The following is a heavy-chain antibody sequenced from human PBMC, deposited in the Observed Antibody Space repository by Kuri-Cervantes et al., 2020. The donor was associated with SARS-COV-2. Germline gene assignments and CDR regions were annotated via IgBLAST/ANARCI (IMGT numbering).Heavy chain of an antibody. J-gene: IGHJ4*02. CDR3: TRDPWGYFDY. V-gene: IGHV3-20*04. D-gene: IGHD3-16*01. CDR2: INWNGGST. Sequence: GESLKISCAASGFTFDDYGMSWVRQAPGKGLEWVSGINWNGGSTGYADSVKGRFTITRDDSKSIAYLQMNSLKTEDTAVYYCTRDPWGYFDYWGQGTLVTVSS. CDR1: GFTFDDYG.